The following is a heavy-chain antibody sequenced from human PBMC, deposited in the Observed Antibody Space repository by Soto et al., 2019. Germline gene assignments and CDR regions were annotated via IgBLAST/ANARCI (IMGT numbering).Heavy chain of an antibody. J-gene: IGHJ4*02. Sequence: QVHLVQSGPEVRKPGTSVKVSCKASGLTFSSSAVQWVRQARGQRLEWIGWIVVGSGSTKYVQQFQERVTITRDMSTSTANMELSSLRSKDTAVYYCAAPPNRDAYNYGYWGQGTLVTFSS. D-gene: IGHD5-12*01. CDR1: GLTFSSSA. CDR3: AAPPNRDAYNYGY. V-gene: IGHV1-58*01. CDR2: IVVGSGST.